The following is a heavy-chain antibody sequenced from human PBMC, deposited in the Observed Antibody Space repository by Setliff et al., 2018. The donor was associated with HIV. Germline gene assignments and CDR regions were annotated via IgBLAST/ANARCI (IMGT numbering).Heavy chain of an antibody. CDR3: ARARRDSYDRGRRNHYYIDV. CDR1: GGSFSGYY. D-gene: IGHD3-22*01. CDR2: ITHSGST. J-gene: IGHJ6*03. Sequence: SETLSLTCAVYGGSFSGYYWTWIRQPPGKGLEWIGEITHSGSTNYNPSLETRVTISVDTSKNQFSLKLSSVTAADTAVYYCARARRDSYDRGRRNHYYIDVWGKGTTVTVSS. V-gene: IGHV4-34*01.